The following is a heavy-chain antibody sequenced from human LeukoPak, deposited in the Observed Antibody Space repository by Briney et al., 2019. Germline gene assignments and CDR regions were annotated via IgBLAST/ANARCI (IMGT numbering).Heavy chain of an antibody. D-gene: IGHD4-17*01. CDR3: ARGAYGDYGWFDP. J-gene: IGHJ5*02. Sequence: GASVKVSCKTSGYIFIGYYMHWVRQAPGQGLEWMGWINPNSGGTNYAQKFQGRVTMTRDTSIRTAYMELSRLRSDDTAVYYCARGAYGDYGWFDPWGQGTLVTVSS. CDR1: GYIFIGYY. CDR2: INPNSGGT. V-gene: IGHV1-2*02.